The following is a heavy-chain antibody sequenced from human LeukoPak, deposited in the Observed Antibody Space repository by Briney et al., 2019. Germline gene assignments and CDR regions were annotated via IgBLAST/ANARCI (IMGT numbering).Heavy chain of an antibody. CDR2: IYTSGST. Sequence: SETLSLTCTVSGGSISSGSYYWSWIRQPAGKGLEWIGRIYTSGSTNYNPSLKSRVTISVDTSKNQFPLNLSSVTAADTAVYYCAREGCSGGSCYSYYYYGMDVWGQGTTVTVSS. J-gene: IGHJ6*02. D-gene: IGHD2-15*01. CDR3: AREGCSGGSCYSYYYYGMDV. CDR1: GGSISSGSYY. V-gene: IGHV4-61*02.